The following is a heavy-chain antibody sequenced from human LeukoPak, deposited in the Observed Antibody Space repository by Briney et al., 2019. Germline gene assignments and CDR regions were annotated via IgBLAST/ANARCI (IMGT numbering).Heavy chain of an antibody. V-gene: IGHV3-74*03. CDR3: ARDKSEYDSSGRGDY. Sequence: GGSLRLSCAASGFAFSSYWMHWVRQVPGKGLVWLSRINGDGSYTKYADSVKGRFTISRDNAQNTLFLQMSSLSAEDTAVYFCARDKSEYDSSGRGDYWGQGTLVTVSS. CDR1: GFAFSSYW. CDR2: INGDGSYT. J-gene: IGHJ4*02. D-gene: IGHD3-22*01.